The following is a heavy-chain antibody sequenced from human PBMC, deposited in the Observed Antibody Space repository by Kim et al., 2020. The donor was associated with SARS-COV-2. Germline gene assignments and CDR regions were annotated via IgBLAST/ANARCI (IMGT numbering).Heavy chain of an antibody. CDR2: YSGGST. Sequence: YSGGSTFYTDSVKGRFTISRDTSNKMVYLEMKSLRAEDTAVYYCVRGSGFWGQGTLVTVSS. V-gene: IGHV3-53*01. J-gene: IGHJ4*02. D-gene: IGHD2-15*01. CDR3: VRGSGF.